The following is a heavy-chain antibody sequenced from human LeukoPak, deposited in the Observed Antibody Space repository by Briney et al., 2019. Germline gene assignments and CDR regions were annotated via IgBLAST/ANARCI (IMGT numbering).Heavy chain of an antibody. CDR1: GGSFSGYY. CDR3: ARGAGWGYVDY. D-gene: IGHD6-19*01. CDR2: INHSGST. J-gene: IGHJ4*02. V-gene: IGHV4-34*01. Sequence: PSETLSLTCAVYGGSFSGYYWSWIRQPPGKGLEWIGEINHSGSTNYNPSLKSRVTISVDTSKNQFSLKLSSVTAADTAVYYCARGAGWGYVDYWGQGTLVTVSS.